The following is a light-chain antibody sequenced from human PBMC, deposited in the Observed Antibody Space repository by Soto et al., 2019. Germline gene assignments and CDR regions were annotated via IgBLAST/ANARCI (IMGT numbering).Light chain of an antibody. V-gene: IGKV3-20*01. CDR2: GAS. J-gene: IGKJ2*01. CDR3: QYYGNSPLYT. CDR1: QSVSSSH. Sequence: EIVLTQFPGTLSLSPGERATLSCRASQSVSSSHLAWYQQKPDQAPRLLIYGASSRANGDPDRFSGSGAGTDFTLTISRLEPEDFAVYYCQYYGNSPLYTFGQGAKLEIK.